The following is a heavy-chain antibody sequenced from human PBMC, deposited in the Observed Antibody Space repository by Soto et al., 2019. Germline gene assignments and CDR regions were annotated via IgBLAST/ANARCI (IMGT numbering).Heavy chain of an antibody. Sequence: GSLRLSYSASVFTFSSFEMNWVRQAPGKGLEWVSSILHIGDSAYYADSVKGRFTISRDNSKSTLYLQMNSLRAEDTAVYYCARRGLSNNDYWGQGTLVTVSS. V-gene: IGHV3-23*01. CDR2: ILHIGDSA. CDR1: VFTFSSFE. CDR3: ARRGLSNNDY. J-gene: IGHJ4*02. D-gene: IGHD1-1*01.